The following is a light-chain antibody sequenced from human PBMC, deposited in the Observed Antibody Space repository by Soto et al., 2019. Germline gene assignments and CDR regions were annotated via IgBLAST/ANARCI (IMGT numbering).Light chain of an antibody. CDR2: EVS. Sequence: QSVLTQAPSVSGSPGQSVTISCTGTSSDVGSYNRVSWYQQPPGTAPKVIIYEVSNRPSGVPDRFSGSKSGNTASLTISGLQPEDEADYYCYSFTSSNTYVFGTGTKVTVL. J-gene: IGLJ1*01. V-gene: IGLV2-18*02. CDR1: SSDVGSYNR. CDR3: YSFTSSNTYV.